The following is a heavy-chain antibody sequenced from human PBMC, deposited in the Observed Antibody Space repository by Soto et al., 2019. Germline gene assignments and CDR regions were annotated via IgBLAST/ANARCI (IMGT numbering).Heavy chain of an antibody. CDR3: ARQSGSYVDY. J-gene: IGHJ4*02. CDR1: GFSLSTSGMR. D-gene: IGHD1-26*01. CDR2: IDWDDDK. V-gene: IGHV2-70*04. Sequence: SGPTLVNPTHTLTLTCTFSGFSLSTSGMRVSWIRQPPGKALEWLARIDWDDDKFYSTSLKTRLTISKDTSKNQVVLTMTNMDPVDTATYYCARQSGSYVDYWGQGTLVTVSS.